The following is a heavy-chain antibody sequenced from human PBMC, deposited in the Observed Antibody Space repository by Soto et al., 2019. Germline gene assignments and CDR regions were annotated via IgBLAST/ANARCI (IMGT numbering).Heavy chain of an antibody. CDR2: IYYSGST. J-gene: IGHJ6*02. CDR1: GGSISNYH. V-gene: IGHV4-59*01. D-gene: IGHD1-26*01. Sequence: QVQLQESGPGLVKPSETLSLTCTVSGGSISNYHWSWIRQPPGKGLEWIGYIYYSGSTNYNPSLKSRVTISVDTSKNQCSLKLSSVTAADTAVHYCARVVGATNYYGMDVWGQGTTVTVSS. CDR3: ARVVGATNYYGMDV.